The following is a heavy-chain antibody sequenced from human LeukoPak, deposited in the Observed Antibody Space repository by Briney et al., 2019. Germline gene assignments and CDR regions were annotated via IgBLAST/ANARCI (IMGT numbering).Heavy chain of an antibody. CDR3: ARGPYYYDTSAWLDP. J-gene: IGHJ5*02. CDR1: GCSISSGDYY. CDR2: IYYSGST. V-gene: IGHV4-30-4*01. D-gene: IGHD3-22*01. Sequence: SETLSLTCTVSGCSISSGDYYWSWIRQPPGKGLEWIGYIYYSGSTYYNPSLKSRLTISVDTSKNQFSLRLSSVTAADTAVYYCARGPYYYDTSAWLDPWGQGTQVTVSS.